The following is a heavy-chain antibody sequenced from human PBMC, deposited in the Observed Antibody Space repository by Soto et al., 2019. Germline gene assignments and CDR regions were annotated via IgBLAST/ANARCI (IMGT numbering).Heavy chain of an antibody. CDR1: GFTFSSYG. Sequence: HPGGSLRLSCAASGFTFSSYGMHWVRQAPGKGLEWVAVISYDGSNKYYADSVKGRFTISRDNSKNTLYLQMNSLRAEDTAVYYCARDDSEDSSGYLDDWGQGTLVTVSS. V-gene: IGHV3-30*03. D-gene: IGHD3-22*01. CDR2: ISYDGSNK. J-gene: IGHJ4*02. CDR3: ARDDSEDSSGYLDD.